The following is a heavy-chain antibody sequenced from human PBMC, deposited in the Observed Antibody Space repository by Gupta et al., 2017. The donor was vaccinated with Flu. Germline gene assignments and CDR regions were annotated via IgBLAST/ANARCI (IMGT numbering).Heavy chain of an antibody. V-gene: IGHV4-39*01. CDR2: IYYSGNI. J-gene: IGHJ3*01. Sequence: QLQLQESGAGRVKPSETLSLSCSVSGGSVTRSSHHWGWIRQPPGKGLEWIGSIYYSGNIYFEPSLKSRVTISIDTSKNQFSLRLTSVTAADTAVYYCAAGGTGYCSGDRCHTDPRVDAYDFWGQGTKVTASS. CDR1: GGSVTRSSHH. D-gene: IGHD2-15*01. CDR3: AAGGTGYCSGDRCHTDPRVDAYDF.